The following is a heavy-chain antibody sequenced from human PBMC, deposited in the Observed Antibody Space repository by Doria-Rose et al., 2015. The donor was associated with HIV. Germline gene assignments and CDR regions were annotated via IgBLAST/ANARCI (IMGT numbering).Heavy chain of an antibody. D-gene: IGHD3-10*01. CDR3: ARLGNYDSGSTFDY. CDR2: IYPGDSDT. Sequence: RAEVKKPGESLKISCKASGYIFTNYWFGWVRQMPGKGLEWMGIIYPGDSDTRYSPSFQGQVTFSAGKSISTAYLQWSSLKASDTAMYYCARLGNYDSGSTFDYWGQGTLVTVSS. V-gene: IGHV5-51*01. CDR1: GYIFTNYW. J-gene: IGHJ4*02.